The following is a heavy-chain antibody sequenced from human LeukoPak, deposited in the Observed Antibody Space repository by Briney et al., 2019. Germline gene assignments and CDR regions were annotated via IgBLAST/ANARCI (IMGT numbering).Heavy chain of an antibody. CDR1: GFTFGDYA. D-gene: IGHD4-17*01. CDR2: IRSKAYGETA. V-gene: IGHV3-49*03. J-gene: IGHJ4*02. Sequence: GGSLRLSCTASGFTFGDYAMSWIRQAPGKGLEWVGFIRSKAYGETADYAASVKGRFTISRDDSKAIAYLQMNSLKTEDTAVYYCTTKDYGDYGGFDYWGQGTLVTVSS. CDR3: TTKDYGDYGGFDY.